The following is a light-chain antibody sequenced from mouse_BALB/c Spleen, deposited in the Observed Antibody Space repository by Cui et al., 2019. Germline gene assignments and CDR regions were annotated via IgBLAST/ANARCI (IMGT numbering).Light chain of an antibody. CDR1: ASVSSSY. CDR3: QQWSGYPFT. Sequence: ENVLTHSPAILSASLEQNVTRTCSASASVSSSYLHWYQQKSGASPKPLIHRTSNLASGVPARFSGSGSGTSYSLTISSVEAEDDATYYCQQWSGYPFTFGSGTKLEIK. J-gene: IGKJ4*01. CDR2: RTS. V-gene: IGKV4-58*01.